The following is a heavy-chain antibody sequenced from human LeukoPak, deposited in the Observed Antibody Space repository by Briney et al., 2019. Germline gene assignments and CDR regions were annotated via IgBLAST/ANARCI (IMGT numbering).Heavy chain of an antibody. Sequence: SETLSLTCTVSGGSISSYYWSWIRQPPGKGLEWIGYIYYSGSTNYNPSLKSRVTISVDTSKNQFSLKLSSVTAAATAVYYCARHLGYYDSSGYSPGDAFDIWGQGTMVTVSS. CDR3: ARHLGYYDSSGYSPGDAFDI. J-gene: IGHJ3*02. V-gene: IGHV4-59*08. CDR2: IYYSGST. D-gene: IGHD3-22*01. CDR1: GGSISSYY.